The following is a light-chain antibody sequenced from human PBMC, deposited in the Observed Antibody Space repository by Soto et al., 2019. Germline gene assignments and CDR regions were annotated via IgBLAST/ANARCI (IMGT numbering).Light chain of an antibody. J-gene: IGKJ1*01. CDR3: QQRSNWPRGT. CDR2: DAS. CDR1: QSVSSY. V-gene: IGKV3-11*01. Sequence: EIVLTQSPATLSLSPGERATLSCRASQSVSSYLAWYQQKPGRAPRLLIYDASNRATGIPARFSGSGSGTDFTLTISSLEPEDFAVYYCQQRSNWPRGTFGQGTKVEIK.